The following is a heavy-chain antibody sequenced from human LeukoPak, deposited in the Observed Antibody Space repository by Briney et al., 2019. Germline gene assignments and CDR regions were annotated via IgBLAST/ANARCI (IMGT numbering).Heavy chain of an antibody. CDR1: GGSISSYY. V-gene: IGHV4-59*08. CDR2: IYDNGNT. CDR3: VRLSVVSPHRYSDV. D-gene: IGHD4-23*01. J-gene: IGHJ2*01. Sequence: SETLSLTCTVSGGSISSYYWSWIRQPPGRGLEWIAYIYDNGNTKYNPSLESRVTITLDTSKTQYSLRVNSVTAADTAVYHCVRLSVVSPHRYSDVWGRGTLVTVSS.